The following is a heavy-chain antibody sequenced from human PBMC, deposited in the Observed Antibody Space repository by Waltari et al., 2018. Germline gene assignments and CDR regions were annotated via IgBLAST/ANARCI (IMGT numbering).Heavy chain of an antibody. CDR2: ISNSGGDT. D-gene: IGHD3-16*01. J-gene: IGHJ4*02. V-gene: IGHV3-23*01. Sequence: QLLESGGGLVQPGGSLRLSCSDSGLTFSIFAMSWVRQAPGKGLEWVSGISNSGGDTYYADSVKGRLTISRDNYKKTLYLQMNSLRVEETAVYYCAKDHGVAYWGRGTLVTVSA. CDR1: GLTFSIFA. CDR3: AKDHGVAY.